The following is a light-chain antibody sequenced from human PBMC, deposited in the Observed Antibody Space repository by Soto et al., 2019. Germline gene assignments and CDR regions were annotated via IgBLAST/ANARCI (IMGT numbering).Light chain of an antibody. CDR2: SDN. CDR3: ASWDDSLNGWV. V-gene: IGLV1-44*01. Sequence: QSVLTQPPSASGTPVQTVANSCSGSSSDIGSNTVNWYQHLPGTAPQLLMYSDNQRPSGVPDRFSGSKSGTSASLAISGLQSEEEGDYYCASWDDSLNGWVFGGGTKVTVL. J-gene: IGLJ3*02. CDR1: SSDIGSNT.